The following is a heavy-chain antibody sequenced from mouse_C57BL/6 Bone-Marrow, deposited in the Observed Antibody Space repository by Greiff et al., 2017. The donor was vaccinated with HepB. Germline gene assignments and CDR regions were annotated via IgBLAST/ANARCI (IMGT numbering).Heavy chain of an antibody. CDR1: GYTFTSYW. Sequence: QVQLQQPGAELVKPGASVKLSCKASGYTFTSYWMQWVKQRPGQGLEWIVEIDPSDSYTNYNQKFKGKATLTVDTSSSTAYMQLSSLTSEDSAVYYCARPGVGFAYWGQGTLVTVSA. CDR2: IDPSDSYT. V-gene: IGHV1-50*01. CDR3: ARPGVGFAY. J-gene: IGHJ3*01. D-gene: IGHD3-2*02.